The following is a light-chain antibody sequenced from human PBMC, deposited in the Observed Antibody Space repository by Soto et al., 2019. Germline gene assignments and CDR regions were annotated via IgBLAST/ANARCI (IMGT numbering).Light chain of an antibody. J-gene: IGKJ4*01. V-gene: IGKV1-5*03. CDR2: RAS. CDR1: HSISNW. CDR3: QQYNTFLT. Sequence: DIQMTQYPSALSASVGDRVTITCRASHSISNWLAWYQQKPGKDPKLLIYRASSLQSGVPPRFSGGGSGTEFTLTISSLQPDDVATYYCQQYNTFLTFGGGTKVEIK.